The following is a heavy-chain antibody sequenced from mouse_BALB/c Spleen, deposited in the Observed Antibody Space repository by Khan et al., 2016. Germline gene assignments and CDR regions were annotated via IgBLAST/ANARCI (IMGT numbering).Heavy chain of an antibody. J-gene: IGHJ3*01. Sequence: VRLQQSGPELVKPGASVKLSCKASGYRFTSYVMHWVKQKPGQGLEWIGYINPYNEGTKFNEKLKGKATLTSDKSSRTAYMELSSLTSEDSAVYDCARSYDYGSSTWFAFWGQGTLVTVSA. D-gene: IGHD1-1*01. CDR2: INPYNEGT. CDR3: ARSYDYGSSTWFAF. V-gene: IGHV1S136*01. CDR1: GYRFTSYV.